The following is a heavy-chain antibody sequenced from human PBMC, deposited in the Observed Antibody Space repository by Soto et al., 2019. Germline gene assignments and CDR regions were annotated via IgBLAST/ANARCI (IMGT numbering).Heavy chain of an antibody. CDR2: VNPQSGNT. Sequence: ASVKVSCKGSGYTFSNNDINWVRQAAGQGLEWMGWVNPQSGNTAYAQKLQGRVTMTRDTSTSTAYMELRSLRSDDTAVYYCARCLSGSKWFDPWGQGTLVTVSS. CDR3: ARCLSGSKWFDP. J-gene: IGHJ5*02. D-gene: IGHD1-1*01. CDR1: GYTFSNND. V-gene: IGHV1-8*01.